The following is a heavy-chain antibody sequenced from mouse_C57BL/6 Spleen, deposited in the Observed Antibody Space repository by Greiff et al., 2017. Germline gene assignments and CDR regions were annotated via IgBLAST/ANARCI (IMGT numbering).Heavy chain of an antibody. CDR1: GFTFSDYG. CDR2: ISSGSSTI. CDR3: ARSYYGYFYYFDY. J-gene: IGHJ2*01. V-gene: IGHV5-17*01. D-gene: IGHD2-9*01. Sequence: EVKLMESGGGLVKPGGSLKLSCAASGFTFSDYGMHWVRQAPEKGLEWVAYISSGSSTIYYADTVKGRFTISRDNAKNTLFLQMTSLRSEDTAMYYCARSYYGYFYYFDYWGQGTTLTVSS.